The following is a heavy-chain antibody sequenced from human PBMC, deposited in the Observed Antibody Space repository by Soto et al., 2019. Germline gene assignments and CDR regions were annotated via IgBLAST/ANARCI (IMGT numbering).Heavy chain of an antibody. D-gene: IGHD6-13*01. Sequence: GGSVRLSCTASGFTFGDYAMSWVRQAPGKGLEWVGFIRSKAYGGTTEYAASVKGRFTISRDDSKSIAYLQMNSLKTEDTAVYYCTRNIQQLAHYYYYGMDVWGQGTTVTVSS. CDR3: TRNIQQLAHYYYYGMDV. V-gene: IGHV3-49*04. J-gene: IGHJ6*02. CDR1: GFTFGDYA. CDR2: IRSKAYGGTT.